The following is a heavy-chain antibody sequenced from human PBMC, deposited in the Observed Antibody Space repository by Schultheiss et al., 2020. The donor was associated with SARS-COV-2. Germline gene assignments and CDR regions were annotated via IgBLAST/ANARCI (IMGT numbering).Heavy chain of an antibody. V-gene: IGHV3-30*07. Sequence: GGSLRLSCAASGFTFSSYAMHWVRQAPGKGLEWVAVIWYDGSNKYYADSVKGRFTISRDNAKNSLYLQMNSLRAEDTAVYYCARDIRGVHIVVVAYFDCWGQGTRVTVPQ. CDR3: ARDIRGVHIVVVAYFDC. CDR1: GFTFSSYA. J-gene: IGHJ4*02. D-gene: IGHD2-21*01. CDR2: IWYDGSNK.